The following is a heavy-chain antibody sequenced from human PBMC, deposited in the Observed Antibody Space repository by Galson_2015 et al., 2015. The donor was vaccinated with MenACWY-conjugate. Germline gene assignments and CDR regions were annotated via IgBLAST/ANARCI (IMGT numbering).Heavy chain of an antibody. CDR3: ARSPLRWNDPGPFDY. J-gene: IGHJ4*02. CDR2: IDPVRDTT. V-gene: IGHV1-46*01. Sequence: SVKVSCKASGYSFTSYYIHWVRQAPGQGLEWVGVIDPVRDTTKYAQNFQGRVSMTRDTSTTTVFMELSSLRSEDTAVHYCARSPLRWNDPGPFDYWGQGSLVTVSS. CDR1: GYSFTSYY. D-gene: IGHD1-1*01.